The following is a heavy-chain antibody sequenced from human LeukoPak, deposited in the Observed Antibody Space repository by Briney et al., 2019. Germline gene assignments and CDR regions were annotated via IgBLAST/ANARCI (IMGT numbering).Heavy chain of an antibody. CDR2: IRAYNGNT. CDR1: GYTFTSYT. J-gene: IGHJ4*02. V-gene: IGHV1-18*01. Sequence: ASVKVSCKASGYTFTSYTISWVRQAPGQGPEWMGWIRAYNGNTKYAQKLQGRLTMTTDTSTSTAYMELRSLRSDDTAVYYCAREANFLDYYGSGSYFYWGQGTLVTVSS. D-gene: IGHD3-10*01. CDR3: AREANFLDYYGSGSYFY.